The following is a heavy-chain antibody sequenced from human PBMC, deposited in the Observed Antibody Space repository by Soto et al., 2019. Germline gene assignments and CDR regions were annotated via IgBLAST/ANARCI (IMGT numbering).Heavy chain of an antibody. D-gene: IGHD3-22*01. CDR2: IWYDGSNK. V-gene: IGHV3-33*01. CDR1: GFTFSSYG. CDR3: ARTKVTHYYYDSSGCDY. Sequence: PGGSLRLSCAASGFTFSSYGMHWVRQAPGKGLEWVAVIWYDGSNKYYADSVKGRFTISGDNSKNTLYLQMNSLGAEDTAVYYCARTKVTHYYYDSSGCDYWGQGTLVTVSS. J-gene: IGHJ4*02.